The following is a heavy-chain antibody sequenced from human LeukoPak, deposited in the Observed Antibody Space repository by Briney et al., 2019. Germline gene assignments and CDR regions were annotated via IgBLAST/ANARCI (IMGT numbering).Heavy chain of an antibody. V-gene: IGHV3-74*01. J-gene: IGHJ4*02. CDR2: IASDGSST. D-gene: IGHD4-23*01. CDR3: ARGRPHGNDY. Sequence: GGSLRLSCAASGFTFSSYWMNWVRQAPGKGLVWVSRIASDGSSTTYADSVKGRFCISRDNAKNTLYLQMNSLRVEDTAVYYCARGRPHGNDYWGQGTLVTVSS. CDR1: GFTFSSYW.